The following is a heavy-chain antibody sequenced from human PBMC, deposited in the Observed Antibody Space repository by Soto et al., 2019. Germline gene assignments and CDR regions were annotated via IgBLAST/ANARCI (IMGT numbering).Heavy chain of an antibody. CDR1: GGTFSSYT. J-gene: IGHJ4*02. CDR3: ARERGYSGYDPDY. V-gene: IGHV1-69*08. CDR2: IIPILGIA. D-gene: IGHD5-12*01. Sequence: QVQLVQSGAEVKKPGSSGKISCKASGGTFSSYTISWVLQAPGQGLEWMGRIIPILGIANYAQKCQGRVTITADKSTSTAYMQLSSLRSEDTALYYCARERGYSGYDPDYWGQATLVTVSS.